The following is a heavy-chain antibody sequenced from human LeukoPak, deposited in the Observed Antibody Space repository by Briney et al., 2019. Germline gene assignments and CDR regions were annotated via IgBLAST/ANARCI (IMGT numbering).Heavy chain of an antibody. V-gene: IGHV1-46*01. CDR3: ARAPYYDFWSGYYGYYYYGMDV. CDR1: GYTFTSYY. D-gene: IGHD3-3*01. CDR2: INPSGGST. Sequence: GASVKVSCKASGYTFTSYYMHWVRQAPGQGLEWMGIINPSGGSTSYAQKFQGRVTMTRNTSISTAYMELSSLRSEDTAVFYCARAPYYDFWSGYYGYYYYGMDVWGQGTTVTVSS. J-gene: IGHJ6*02.